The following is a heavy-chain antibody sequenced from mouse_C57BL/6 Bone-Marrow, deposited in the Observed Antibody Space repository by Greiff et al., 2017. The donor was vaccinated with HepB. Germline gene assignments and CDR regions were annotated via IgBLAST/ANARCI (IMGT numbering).Heavy chain of an antibody. Sequence: EVKLQESGPGLVKPSQSLSLTCSVTGYSITSGYYWNWIRQFPGNKLEWMGYISYDGSNNYNPSLKNRISITRDTSKNQFFLKLNSVTTEDTATYYCASYDGYYLDYWGQGTTLTVSS. CDR3: ASYDGYYLDY. CDR1: GYSITSGYY. D-gene: IGHD2-3*01. V-gene: IGHV3-6*01. CDR2: ISYDGSN. J-gene: IGHJ2*01.